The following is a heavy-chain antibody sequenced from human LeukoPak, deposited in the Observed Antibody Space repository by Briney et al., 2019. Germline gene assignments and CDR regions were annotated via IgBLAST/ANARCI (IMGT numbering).Heavy chain of an antibody. Sequence: PGGSLRLSCAASEFTVSSNYMSWVRQAPGKGLEWVSVIYSGGSTYYADSVKGRFTISRDNSKNTLYLQMNSLRAEDTAVYYCARDTTNYGFDYWGQGTLVTVSS. D-gene: IGHD3-10*01. CDR1: EFTVSSNY. V-gene: IGHV3-53*01. CDR2: IYSGGST. CDR3: ARDTTNYGFDY. J-gene: IGHJ4*02.